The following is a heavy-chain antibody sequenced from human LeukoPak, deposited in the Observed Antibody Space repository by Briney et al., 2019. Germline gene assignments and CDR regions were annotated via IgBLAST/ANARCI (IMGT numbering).Heavy chain of an antibody. CDR3: ARGEIRYYYGMDV. J-gene: IGHJ6*02. Sequence: SETLSLTCTVSGGSISSYYWSWIRQPPGKGLERIGYIYYSGSTNYNPSLKSRVTISVDTSKNQFSLKLSSVTAADTAVYYCARGEIRYYYGMDVWGQGTTVTVSS. V-gene: IGHV4-59*01. CDR2: IYYSGST. D-gene: IGHD3-10*01. CDR1: GGSISSYY.